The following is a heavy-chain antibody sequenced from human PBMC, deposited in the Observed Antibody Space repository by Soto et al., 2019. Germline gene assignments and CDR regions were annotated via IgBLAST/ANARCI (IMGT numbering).Heavy chain of an antibody. CDR3: ASDSSSWLRFDY. CDR1: GFTFSSYW. J-gene: IGHJ4*02. CDR2: IKQDGSEK. D-gene: IGHD6-13*01. V-gene: IGHV3-7*05. Sequence: GGSLRLSCAASGFTFSSYWMRWVRQGPGKGLEWVANIKQDGSEKYYVDSVKGRFTISRDNAKNSLYLQMNSLRAEDTAVYYCASDSSSWLRFDYWGQGTLVTVSS.